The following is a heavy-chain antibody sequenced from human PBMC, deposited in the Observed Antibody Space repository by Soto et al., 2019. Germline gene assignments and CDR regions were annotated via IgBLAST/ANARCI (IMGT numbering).Heavy chain of an antibody. J-gene: IGHJ4*02. CDR2: IYYSGST. CDR3: ARQRTSVVTQAYFDS. Sequence: SETLSPTCTVTGDSINNRSYYWGWIRQPPGKGLEWIGSIYYSGSTYNNPSLKSRVSMSVDTSKNQFSLKLRSVTAADTALYYCARQRTSVVTQAYFDSWGQGSLVTVSS. CDR1: GDSINNRSYY. V-gene: IGHV4-39*01. D-gene: IGHD2-21*02.